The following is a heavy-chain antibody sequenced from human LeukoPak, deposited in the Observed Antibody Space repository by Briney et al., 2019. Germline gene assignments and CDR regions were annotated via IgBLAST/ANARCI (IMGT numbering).Heavy chain of an antibody. CDR1: GYTFTGYY. Sequence: ASVKASCKASGYTFTGYYMHWVRQAPGEGIEGMGWINPNRGGTNYAQKFQGRVTMTRDTSISTAYMELSRLRSDDTAVYYCARGGHYDSSGYYVAHFDYWGQGTLVTVSS. CDR2: INPNRGGT. J-gene: IGHJ4*02. CDR3: ARGGHYDSSGYYVAHFDY. D-gene: IGHD3-22*01. V-gene: IGHV1-2*02.